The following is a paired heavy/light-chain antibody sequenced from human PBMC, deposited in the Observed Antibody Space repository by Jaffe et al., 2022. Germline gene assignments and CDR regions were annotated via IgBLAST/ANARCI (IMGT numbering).Heavy chain of an antibody. CDR3: ARVGQLVHAFDI. D-gene: IGHD6-13*01. CDR2: IYYSGST. V-gene: IGHV4-59*01. CDR1: GGSISSYY. Sequence: QVQLQESGPGLVKPSETLSLTCTVSGGSISSYYWSWIRQPPGKGLEWIGYIYYSGSTNYNPSLKSRVTISVDTSKNQFSLKLSSVTAADTAVYYCARVGQLVHAFDIWGQGTMVTVSS. J-gene: IGHJ3*02.
Light chain of an antibody. CDR2: DAS. J-gene: IGKJ4*01. V-gene: IGKV1-13*02. CDR3: QQFNSYPL. Sequence: AIQLTQSPSSLSASVGDRVTITCRASQGISSALAWYQQKPGKAPKLLIYDASSLESGVPSRFSGSGSGTDFTLTISSLQPEDFATYYCQQFNSYPLFGGGTKVEIK. CDR1: QGISSA.